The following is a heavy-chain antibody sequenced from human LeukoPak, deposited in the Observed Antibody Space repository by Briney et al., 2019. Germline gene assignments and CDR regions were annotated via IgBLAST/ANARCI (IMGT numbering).Heavy chain of an antibody. V-gene: IGHV4-59*01. D-gene: IGHD1-26*01. J-gene: IGHJ6*02. Sequence: SETLSLTCTVSGGSISSYYWSWIRQPPGKGLEWIGYIYYSGSTNYNPSLKSRVTISVDTSKSQFSLKLSSVTAADTAVYYCARWGELAPSYYYGMDVWGQGTTVTVSS. CDR3: ARWGELAPSYYYGMDV. CDR1: GGSISSYY. CDR2: IYYSGST.